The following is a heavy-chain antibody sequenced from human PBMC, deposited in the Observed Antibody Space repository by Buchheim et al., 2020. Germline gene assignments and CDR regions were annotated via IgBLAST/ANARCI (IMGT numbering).Heavy chain of an antibody. CDR3: ARGAGDIGFLFINYFDY. V-gene: IGHV4-34*01. D-gene: IGHD2-15*01. Sequence: QVQLQQWGAGLLKPSETLSLTCAVYGGSFSGYYWSWIRQPPGKGLEWIGEINHSGSTNYNPSLKSRVTISVDTSKNQFSLKLSSVTAADTAVYYCARGAGDIGFLFINYFDYWGQGTL. CDR1: GGSFSGYY. J-gene: IGHJ4*02. CDR2: INHSGST.